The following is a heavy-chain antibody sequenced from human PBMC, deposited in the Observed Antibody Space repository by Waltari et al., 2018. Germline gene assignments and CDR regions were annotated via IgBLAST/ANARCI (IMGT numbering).Heavy chain of an antibody. Sequence: SNYGRSWVRQAPGKGLEWVSAISGGGVSTYYADSVKGRFTISRDNSKNTLYLQMNSLRAEDTAVYYCAKGRDLFTYWGQGTLVTVSS. J-gene: IGHJ4*02. V-gene: IGHV3-23*01. D-gene: IGHD2-21*01. CDR3: AKGRDLFTY. CDR2: ISGGGVST. CDR1: SNYG.